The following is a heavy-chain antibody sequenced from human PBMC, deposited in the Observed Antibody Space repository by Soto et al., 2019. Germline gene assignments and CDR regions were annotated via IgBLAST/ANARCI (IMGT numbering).Heavy chain of an antibody. CDR3: ARQGFGPLHGLVDV. CDR2: VHHRWGS. D-gene: IGHD3-10*01. J-gene: IGHJ6*01. V-gene: IGHV4-59*08. Sequence: QVQLQESGPGLVKPSETLSLSCTVSGGSISSYYWSWFRQSPGKRMEWIGYVHHRWGSSYNPSLPSRVAISLATSKSQLSLKLTPVPATDTAVYYCARQGFGPLHGLVDVWGQGTTVTVSS. CDR1: GGSISSYY.